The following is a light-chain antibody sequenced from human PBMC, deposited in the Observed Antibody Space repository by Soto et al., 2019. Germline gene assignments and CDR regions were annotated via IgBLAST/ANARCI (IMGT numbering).Light chain of an antibody. CDR1: SSDVGAYDF. Sequence: HSELTQAPSASGSPGQSVTISCTGTSSDVGAYDFVSWYQQHPGEAPKLMIYEVTKRPSGVPDRFSGSKPGNTASLTVSGLQTEDEADYYCSSFAKSNNFVFGTGTKVTVL. CDR2: EVT. J-gene: IGLJ1*01. CDR3: SSFAKSNNFV. V-gene: IGLV2-8*01.